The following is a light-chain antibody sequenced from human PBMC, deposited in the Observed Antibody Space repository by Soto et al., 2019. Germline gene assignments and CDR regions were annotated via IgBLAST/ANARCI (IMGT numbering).Light chain of an antibody. Sequence: EIVLTQSPGILSLSPGERASLSCRASQSVSSNYLAWYQQKPGQAPRLLIYGASSRATGIPDRFSGSGAGTDFTLTVSRLEPEDFAVYYCQQYGSSPLTVGGGNRVQIK. J-gene: IGKJ4*01. CDR2: GAS. CDR3: QQYGSSPLT. V-gene: IGKV3-20*01. CDR1: QSVSSNY.